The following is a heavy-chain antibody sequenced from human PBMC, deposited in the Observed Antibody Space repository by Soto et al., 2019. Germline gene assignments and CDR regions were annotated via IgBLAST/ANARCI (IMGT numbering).Heavy chain of an antibody. CDR1: GGSISSGGYS. D-gene: IGHD5-18*01. Sequence: PSETLSLTCAVSGGSISSGGYSWSWIRQPPGKGLEWIGYIYHSGSTYYNPSLKSRVTISVDRSKSQFSLKLSSVTAADTAVYFCARLDPAMALDYWGDGTQVTVSS. CDR3: ARLDPAMALDY. CDR2: IYHSGST. V-gene: IGHV4-30-2*01. J-gene: IGHJ4*01.